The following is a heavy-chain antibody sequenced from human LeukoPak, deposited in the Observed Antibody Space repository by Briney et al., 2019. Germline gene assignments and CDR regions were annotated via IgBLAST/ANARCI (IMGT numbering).Heavy chain of an antibody. V-gene: IGHV3-23*01. Sequence: GGSLRLSCAASGFTFSSYAMGWVRQAPGKGLEWVSGIGGSGGSTYYADSVKGRFTISRDNSKNTLYLQMNSLRAEDTAVYYCAKGDSGWSRGYYYGMDVWGQGTTVTVSS. CDR3: AKGDSGWSRGYYYGMDV. CDR1: GFTFSSYA. J-gene: IGHJ6*02. CDR2: IGGSGGST. D-gene: IGHD6-19*01.